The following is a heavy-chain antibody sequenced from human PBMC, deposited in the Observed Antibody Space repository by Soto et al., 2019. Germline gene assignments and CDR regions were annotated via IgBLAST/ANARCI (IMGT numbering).Heavy chain of an antibody. Sequence: GGSLRLSCAASGFTFSNFAMSWVRQAPGKGLEWVSAISGSGGSTYDADSVKGRFTISRDNSKNTLYLQMNSLRAEDTAVYYCAKDRSNYGVQTAHYYYYGMDVWGQGTTVTVSS. CDR1: GFTFSNFA. D-gene: IGHD4-4*01. CDR2: ISGSGGST. CDR3: AKDRSNYGVQTAHYYYYGMDV. J-gene: IGHJ6*02. V-gene: IGHV3-23*01.